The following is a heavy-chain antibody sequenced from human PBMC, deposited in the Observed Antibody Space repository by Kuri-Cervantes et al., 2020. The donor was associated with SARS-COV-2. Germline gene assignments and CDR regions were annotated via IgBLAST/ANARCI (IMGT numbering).Heavy chain of an antibody. CDR3: ASGYSIDY. Sequence: GESLKISCAASGFTFSSYAMSWVRQAPGKGLEWVSAISGSGGSTYYADSVKGRFTISRDNSNNTLYLQMNSLRAEDTAVYYCASGYSIDYWGQGTLVTVSS. V-gene: IGHV3-23*01. J-gene: IGHJ4*02. CDR1: GFTFSSYA. D-gene: IGHD3-22*01. CDR2: ISGSGGST.